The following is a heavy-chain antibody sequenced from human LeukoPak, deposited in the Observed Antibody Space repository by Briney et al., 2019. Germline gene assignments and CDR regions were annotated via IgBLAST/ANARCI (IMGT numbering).Heavy chain of an antibody. Sequence: SSETLSLTCAVYGGSFSAYYWTWIRQPPGKGVEWIGEINHSGSSNYNSSLTSRVTISVDTSYTQFSLRLSSVTAADTAVYYCAPRGDIEHSYVYGKWFDPWGEGTRVTVSS. CDR2: INHSGSS. CDR1: GGSFSAYY. D-gene: IGHD5-18*01. J-gene: IGHJ5*02. CDR3: APRGDIEHSYVYGKWFDP. V-gene: IGHV4-34*01.